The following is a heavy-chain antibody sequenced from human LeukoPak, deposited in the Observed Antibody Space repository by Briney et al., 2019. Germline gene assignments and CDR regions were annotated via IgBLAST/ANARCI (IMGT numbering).Heavy chain of an antibody. CDR3: ARLVYCSGGSCYSPGAFDI. J-gene: IGHJ3*02. CDR2: IIPILGIA. V-gene: IGHV1-69*04. Sequence: SVKVSCKASGGTFSSYAISWVRQAPGQGLEWMGRIIPILGIANYAQKFQGRVTITADKSTSTAYMELSSLRSEDTAVYYCARLVYCSGGSCYSPGAFDIWGQGTLVTVSS. CDR1: GGTFSSYA. D-gene: IGHD2-15*01.